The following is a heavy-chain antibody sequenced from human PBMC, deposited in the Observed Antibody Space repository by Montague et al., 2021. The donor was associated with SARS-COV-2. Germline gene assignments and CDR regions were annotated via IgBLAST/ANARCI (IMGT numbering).Heavy chain of an antibody. V-gene: IGHV3-7*03. CDR3: ARSRSGWYHSYNALDV. Sequence: SLRLSCAASGFTFSDYWMNWVRQAPGKGLEWVANIVEDGSERYDVDSVKGRFTISRDNAKNSLDLQMDSLRDEDTAVYYCARSRSGWYHSYNALDVWGQRTTVIVSS. D-gene: IGHD6-19*01. CDR1: GFTFSDYW. J-gene: IGHJ6*02. CDR2: IVEDGSER.